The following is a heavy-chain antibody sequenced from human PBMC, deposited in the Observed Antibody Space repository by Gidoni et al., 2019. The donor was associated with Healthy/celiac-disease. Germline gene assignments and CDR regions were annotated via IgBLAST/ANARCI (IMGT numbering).Heavy chain of an antibody. CDR3: ARDSKPGIAVAARSHMDV. J-gene: IGHJ6*02. CDR2: IWYDGSNK. D-gene: IGHD6-19*01. Sequence: QVQLVESGGGVVQPGRSLRLSCAASGFTFSSDCLHWVRQAPGKGLEWVAVIWYDGSNKYYADSVKGRFTISRDNSKNTLYLQMNSLRAEDTAVYYCARDSKPGIAVAARSHMDVWGQGTTVTVSS. V-gene: IGHV3-33*01. CDR1: GFTFSSDC.